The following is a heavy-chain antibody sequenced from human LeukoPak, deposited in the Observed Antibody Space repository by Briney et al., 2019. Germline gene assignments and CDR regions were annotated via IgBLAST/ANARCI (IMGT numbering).Heavy chain of an antibody. CDR1: GGSFSGYY. J-gene: IGHJ4*02. Sequence: SETLSLTCAVYGGSFSGYYWYWIRQPPGKGLEWIGEINYSGSTNYNPSLKSRVTISADTSKNQFSLKMSSVTAADTAVYYCATTSGYWGQGTLVIVSS. CDR2: INYSGST. D-gene: IGHD3-10*01. V-gene: IGHV4-34*01. CDR3: ATTSGY.